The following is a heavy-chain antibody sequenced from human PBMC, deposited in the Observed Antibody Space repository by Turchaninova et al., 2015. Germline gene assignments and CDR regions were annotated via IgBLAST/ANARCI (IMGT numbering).Heavy chain of an antibody. CDR1: GYTFTSYY. CDR3: ARDEDGGSTSGNGMDV. CDR2: INPSGGST. J-gene: IGHJ6*02. Sequence: QVQLVQSGAEVKKPGASVKVSCKASGYTFTSYYMHWVRPAPGQGIEWMGIINPSGGSTSYAQKFQGMGTMTRDTSTSTVDRELGSLRSEDTAVYDGARDEDGGSTSGNGMDVWGQGTTVTVSS. D-gene: IGHD2-2*01. V-gene: IGHV1-46*01.